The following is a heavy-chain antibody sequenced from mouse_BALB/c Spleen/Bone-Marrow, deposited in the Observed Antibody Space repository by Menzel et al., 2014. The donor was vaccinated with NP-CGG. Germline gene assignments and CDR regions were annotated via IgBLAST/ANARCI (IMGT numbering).Heavy chain of an antibody. Sequence: QVHVKQSGPELVRPGESVKISCKGSGYTFTDYAIHWVKQNHAKSLEWIGVISFYYDNTNYNQKFKGKATMTIDKSSSTAYMELARLTSEDSAIYYCARENLYDYDIKDYWGQGTSVTVSS. J-gene: IGHJ4*01. CDR3: ARENLYDYDIKDY. V-gene: IGHV1-67*01. CDR1: GYTFTDYA. CDR2: ISFYYDNT. D-gene: IGHD1-1*01.